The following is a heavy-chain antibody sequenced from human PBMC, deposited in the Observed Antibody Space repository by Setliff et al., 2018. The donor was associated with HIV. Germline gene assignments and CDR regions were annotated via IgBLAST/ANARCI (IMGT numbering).Heavy chain of an antibody. CDR3: AREGVGATTVDY. D-gene: IGHD1-26*01. Sequence: GGSLRLSCAASGFTFSGYSFNWVRQAPGKGLEWLTYINYDSKIIYNADSVKGRFTISRDNAKNSLYLQMNSLRAEDTAVYYCAREGVGATTVDYWGQGALVTVSS. CDR2: INYDSKII. CDR1: GFTFSGYS. V-gene: IGHV3-48*04. J-gene: IGHJ4*02.